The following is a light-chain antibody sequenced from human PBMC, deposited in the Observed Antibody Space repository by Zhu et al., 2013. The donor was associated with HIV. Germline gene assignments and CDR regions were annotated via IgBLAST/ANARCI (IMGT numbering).Light chain of an antibody. V-gene: IGKV1-5*03. CDR2: KAS. Sequence: EIQMTQSPSILSASVGDRVTITCRASQTISTWLAWYQQKPGKAPKLLIYKASSLESGVPSRFSGSGSGTEFTLTISSLQPDDFATYYCQQYNSYSLTWTFGQGTKVEIK. J-gene: IGKJ1*01. CDR1: QTISTW. CDR3: QQYNSYSLTWT.